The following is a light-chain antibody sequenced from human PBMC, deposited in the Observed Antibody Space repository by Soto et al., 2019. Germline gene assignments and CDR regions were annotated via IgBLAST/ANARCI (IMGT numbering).Light chain of an antibody. V-gene: IGKV3-15*01. Sequence: EIVMTQSPVTLSVSPGERAALSCRASQSVSSNLAWYQQKPGQAPRLLIYGASTRATGITARFSGSGSGTEFTLTINRLQSEDFAVYCCQQYNDWPRAFGQGTKLEIK. CDR3: QQYNDWPRA. CDR2: GAS. J-gene: IGKJ2*01. CDR1: QSVSSN.